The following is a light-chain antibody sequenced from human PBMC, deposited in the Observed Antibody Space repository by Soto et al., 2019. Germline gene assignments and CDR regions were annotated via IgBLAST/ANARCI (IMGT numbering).Light chain of an antibody. CDR2: DAS. J-gene: IGKJ1*01. CDR3: QQYNTYWT. V-gene: IGKV1-5*01. Sequence: GDRVTITCRASQNVNNWLAWYQHKPGKAPQLPIYDASVLETGVPSRFSGSGSGTEFTLAISGLQSDDFATYSCQQYNTYWTFGPGTKVDIK. CDR1: QNVNNW.